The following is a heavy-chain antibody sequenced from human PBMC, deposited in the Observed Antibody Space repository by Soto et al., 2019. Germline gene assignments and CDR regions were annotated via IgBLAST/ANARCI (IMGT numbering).Heavy chain of an antibody. CDR2: IRSKVNSYAT. CDR1: GFTFSGSS. Sequence: PGGSLRLSCAASGFTFSGSSMHWVRQASGKGLEWVGRIRSKVNSYATAYAASVEGRVIISRDDSKNKTYQQMNSLKTEDTAVYYCTRRGTDRWDSGIGYWGQGTLVTVSS. CDR3: TRRGTDRWDSGIGY. J-gene: IGHJ4*02. V-gene: IGHV3-73*01. D-gene: IGHD1-26*01.